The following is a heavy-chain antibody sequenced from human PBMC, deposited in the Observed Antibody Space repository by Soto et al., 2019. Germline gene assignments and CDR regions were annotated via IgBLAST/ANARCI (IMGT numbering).Heavy chain of an antibody. CDR2: INHSGST. Sequence: SETLSLTCAVYGGSFSGYYWSWIRQPPGKGLEWIGEINHSGSTNYNPSLKSRVTISVDTSKNQFSLKLSSVTAADTAVYYCARDRYSSSGRGYYYYYGMDVWGQGTTVTVSS. V-gene: IGHV4-34*01. D-gene: IGHD6-13*01. J-gene: IGHJ6*02. CDR1: GGSFSGYY. CDR3: ARDRYSSSGRGYYYYYGMDV.